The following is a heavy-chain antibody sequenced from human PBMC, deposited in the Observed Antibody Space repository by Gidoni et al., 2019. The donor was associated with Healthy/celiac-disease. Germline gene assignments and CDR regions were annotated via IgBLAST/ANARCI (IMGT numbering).Heavy chain of an antibody. V-gene: IGHV1-69*01. D-gene: IGHD5-12*01. J-gene: IGHJ5*02. Sequence: MGGIIPIFGTANYAQKFQGRVTITADESTSTAYMELSSLRSEDTAVYYCAREAGYSGYDLDRQDWFDPWGQGTLVTVSS. CDR2: IIPIFGTA. CDR3: AREAGYSGYDLDRQDWFDP.